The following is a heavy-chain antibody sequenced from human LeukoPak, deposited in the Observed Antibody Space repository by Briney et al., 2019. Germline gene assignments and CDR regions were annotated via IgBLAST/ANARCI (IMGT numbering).Heavy chain of an antibody. CDR1: GFTFSDYN. D-gene: IGHD5/OR15-5a*01. CDR3: ARDKSISTFDY. Sequence: GGSLRLSCAASGFTFSDYNMRWIRQAPGKGLEWVSSISRSGSTIYYADSVKGRFTISRDNAKNSLYLQMNSLRAEDTAVYYCARDKSISTFDYWGQGTLVTVSS. V-gene: IGHV3-11*04. CDR2: ISRSGSTI. J-gene: IGHJ4*02.